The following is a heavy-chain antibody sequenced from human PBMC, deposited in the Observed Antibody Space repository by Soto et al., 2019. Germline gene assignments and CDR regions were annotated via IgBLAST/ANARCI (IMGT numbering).Heavy chain of an antibody. J-gene: IGHJ4*02. Sequence: HPGGSLRLSCEASGFTLRNYAMTWIRQAPGKGLEWVSLISANDVGTYYAESVKTRFTISTDQSRNTVYLQMDSLRADDTAIYYRAKAKNDYNWDNRPPFDYWGQGTLVTVS. V-gene: IGHV3-23*01. D-gene: IGHD1-20*01. CDR3: AKAKNDYNWDNRPPFDY. CDR1: GFTLRNYA. CDR2: ISANDVGT.